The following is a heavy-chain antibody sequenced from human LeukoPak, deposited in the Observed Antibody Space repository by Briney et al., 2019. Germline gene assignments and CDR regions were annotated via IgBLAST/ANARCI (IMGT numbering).Heavy chain of an antibody. Sequence: GGSLRLSCAASGVTFSSYGMHWVRQAPGKGLERVAVIWYDGSNKYYADSVKGRFTISRDNSKNTLYLQMNSLRAEDTAVYYCARDYCGGDCYSFDYWGQGTLVTVSS. CDR1: GVTFSSYG. CDR2: IWYDGSNK. CDR3: ARDYCGGDCYSFDY. V-gene: IGHV3-33*01. J-gene: IGHJ4*02. D-gene: IGHD2-21*02.